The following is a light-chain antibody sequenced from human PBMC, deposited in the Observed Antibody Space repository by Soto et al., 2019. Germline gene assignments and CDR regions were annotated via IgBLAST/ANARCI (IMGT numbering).Light chain of an antibody. V-gene: IGKV3-15*01. J-gene: IGKJ2*01. CDR1: QSVSSN. Sequence: EIVMTQSPATLSVSPGERATLSCRASQSVSSNLAWYQQKPGQAPRLLIYGASTRATSIPARFSGSGSGTEFTLTISSLQSEDFAVYYSQKYNNWPPMSTFGQGTKLEIK. CDR2: GAS. CDR3: QKYNNWPPMST.